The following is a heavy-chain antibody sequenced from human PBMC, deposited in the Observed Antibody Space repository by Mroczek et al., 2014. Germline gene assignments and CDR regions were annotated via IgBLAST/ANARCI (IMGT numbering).Heavy chain of an antibody. CDR1: GFTFSSYA. V-gene: IGHV3-23*04. CDR3: GTLLGSSSLYYYYGMDV. CDR2: ISGSGGST. D-gene: IGHD6-13*01. Sequence: VQLVQSGGGLVQPGGSLRLSCAASGFTFSSYAMSWARQAPGKGLEWVSAISGSGGSTYYADSVKGRFTISRDNSKNTLYLQMNSLRAEDTAVYYCGTLLGSSSLYYYYGMDVWGQGTTVTVSS. J-gene: IGHJ6*02.